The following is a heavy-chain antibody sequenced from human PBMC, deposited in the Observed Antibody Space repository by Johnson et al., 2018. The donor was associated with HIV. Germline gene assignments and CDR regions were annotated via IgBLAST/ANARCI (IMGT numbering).Heavy chain of an antibody. CDR1: GFNVISNY. Sequence: VHLVESGGGLIQRGGSLRLSCAASGFNVISNYMSWVRQAPGKGLEWVSGISWNSGSTYNADSVKGRFTISRDNSKNTLYLQMNSLRAEDTAVYYCARVSIWSGYPDAFDIWGQGTMVTVSS. J-gene: IGHJ3*02. D-gene: IGHD3-3*01. CDR2: SWNSGST. V-gene: IGHV3-53*01. CDR3: ARVSIWSGYPDAFDI.